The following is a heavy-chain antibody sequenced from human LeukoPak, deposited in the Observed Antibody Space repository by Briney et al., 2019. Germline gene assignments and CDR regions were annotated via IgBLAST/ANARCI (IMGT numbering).Heavy chain of an antibody. D-gene: IGHD1-26*01. J-gene: IGHJ4*02. CDR2: IYYSGST. CDR3: ARRIGELLAGFDY. V-gene: IGHV4-39*01. CDR1: GGSISSSSYY. Sequence: SETLSLTCTVSGGSISSSSYYWGWIRQPPGKGLEWIGSIYYSGSTYYNPSLKSRVTISVDTSKNQFSLKLSSVTAADTAVYYCARRIGELLAGFDYWGQGTLVTVSS.